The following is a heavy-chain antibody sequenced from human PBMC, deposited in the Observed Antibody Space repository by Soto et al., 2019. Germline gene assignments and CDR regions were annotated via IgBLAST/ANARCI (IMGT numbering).Heavy chain of an antibody. D-gene: IGHD4-17*01. V-gene: IGHV4-30-4*01. Sequence: PSETLSLTCTVSGGSISSGDYYWSWIRQPPGKGLEWIGYIYYSGSTYYNPSLKSRVTISVDTSKNQFSLKLSSVTAADTAVYYCASDHYGDGPLWYWGQGTLVTVSS. CDR2: IYYSGST. CDR3: ASDHYGDGPLWY. J-gene: IGHJ4*02. CDR1: GGSISSGDYY.